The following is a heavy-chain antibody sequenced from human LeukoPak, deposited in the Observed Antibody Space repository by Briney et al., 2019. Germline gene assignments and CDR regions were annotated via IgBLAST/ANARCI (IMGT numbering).Heavy chain of an antibody. J-gene: IGHJ4*02. D-gene: IGHD6-19*01. CDR1: GYSFTSYW. V-gene: IGHV5-51*01. CDR3: ARLNGPKYSSGWLYYFDD. CDR2: VYPGDSDT. Sequence: GESLKISCKASGYSFTSYWIVWVRQTPGKGLEWMGIVYPGDSDTRYNPSFQGQVSISADKSIATAYLHLSDLKASDTAIYYCARLNGPKYSSGWLYYFDDWGQGTLVTVSS.